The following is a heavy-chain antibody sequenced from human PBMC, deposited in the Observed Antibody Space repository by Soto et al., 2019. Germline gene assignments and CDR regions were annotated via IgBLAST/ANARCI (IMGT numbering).Heavy chain of an antibody. CDR1: GFTFSSYA. Sequence: GGSLRLSCAASGFTFSSYAMSWVRQAPGKGLEWVSAISGSGGSTYYADSVKGRFTISRDNSKNTLYLQMNSLRAEDTAVYYCAKDGRGRRCSGGSCYPSGAFDIWGQGTMVTVSS. D-gene: IGHD2-15*01. V-gene: IGHV3-23*01. CDR3: AKDGRGRRCSGGSCYPSGAFDI. J-gene: IGHJ3*02. CDR2: ISGSGGST.